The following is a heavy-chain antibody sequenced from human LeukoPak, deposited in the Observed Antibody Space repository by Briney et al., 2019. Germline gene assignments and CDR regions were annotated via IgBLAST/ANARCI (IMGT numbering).Heavy chain of an antibody. CDR2: IYSGGST. J-gene: IGHJ4*02. D-gene: IGHD3-22*01. CDR3: ARDRHYYDSSGFDY. CDR1: GFTFDDYA. V-gene: IGHV3-53*01. Sequence: PGRSLRLSCAASGFTFDDYAMHWVRQAPGKGLEWVSVIYSGGSTYYADSVKGRFTISRDNSKNTLYLQMNSLRAEDTAVYYCARDRHYYDSSGFDYWGQGTLVTVSS.